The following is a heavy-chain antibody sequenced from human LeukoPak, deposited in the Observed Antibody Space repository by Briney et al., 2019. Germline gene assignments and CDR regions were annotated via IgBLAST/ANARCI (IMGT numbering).Heavy chain of an antibody. CDR3: ARGGSGYYFVDAFDI. CDR1: GGSLSSYY. J-gene: IGHJ3*02. D-gene: IGHD3-22*01. V-gene: IGHV4-59*12. Sequence: SETLSLTCTVSGGSLSSYYWTWIRRPPGKGLEWIGYIYYSGSTNYNPSLKSRLTISVDTSKNQFSLKLSSVTAADTAVYYCARGGSGYYFVDAFDIWGQGTMVTVSS. CDR2: IYYSGST.